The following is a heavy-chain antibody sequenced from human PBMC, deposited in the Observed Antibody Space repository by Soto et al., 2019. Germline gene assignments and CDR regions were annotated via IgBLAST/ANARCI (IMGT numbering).Heavy chain of an antibody. CDR2: ISYDGSNK. CDR3: AKDFYSTSGYGAFDI. D-gene: IGHD6-13*01. Sequence: QVQLVESGGGVVQPGRSLRLSCAASGFTFSNHGVHWVRQAPGKGLEWVGVISYDGSNKHYADSVKGRFTISRDNSKNTVFLQMNSLRAEDTAVYYCAKDFYSTSGYGAFDIWGQGTMVTVSS. J-gene: IGHJ3*02. V-gene: IGHV3-30*18. CDR1: GFTFSNHG.